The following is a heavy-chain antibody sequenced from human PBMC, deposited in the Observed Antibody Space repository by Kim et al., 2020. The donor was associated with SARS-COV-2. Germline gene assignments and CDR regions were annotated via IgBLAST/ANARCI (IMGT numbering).Heavy chain of an antibody. CDR2: IYYSGTT. CDR1: GGSISITDYY. V-gene: IGHV4-39*01. D-gene: IGHD4-17*01. Sequence: SETLSLTCTVSGGSISITDYYWGWIRQPPGKGLEWIGSIYYSGTTYYTTSLKSRVTISVDTAKNQFSLKLSFVTATETDVYYCARHWDNDYGGRGNYFDHWGQGTLVTVSS. CDR3: ARHWDNDYGGRGNYFDH. J-gene: IGHJ4*02.